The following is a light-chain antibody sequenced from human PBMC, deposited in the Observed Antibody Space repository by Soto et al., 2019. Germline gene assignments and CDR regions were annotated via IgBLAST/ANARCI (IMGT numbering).Light chain of an antibody. J-gene: IGKJ2*01. CDR2: RAS. CDR1: LSIGDW. CDR3: QQYQTHSYT. Sequence: DVLMTQSPSTLSASLGDRVTIVCRASLSIGDWLAWYQQKPGKAPRLLIYRASRLESGVPSRFSGSGSGTESTLSISSLQPDDFAVYYCQQYQTHSYTFGQGTKLEI. V-gene: IGKV1-5*02.